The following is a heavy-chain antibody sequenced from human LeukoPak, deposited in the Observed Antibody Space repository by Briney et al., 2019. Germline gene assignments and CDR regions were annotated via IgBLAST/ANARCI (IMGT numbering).Heavy chain of an antibody. D-gene: IGHD1-7*01. CDR3: ARGNWNYSSAAFDI. Sequence: SVKVSCKASGGTFSSYAISWVRQAPGQGLEWMGGIIPIFGTANYAQKFQGRVTITADESTSTAYMELSSLRSEDTAVYYCARGNWNYSSAAFDIWGQGTMVTVSS. V-gene: IGHV1-69*13. J-gene: IGHJ3*02. CDR2: IIPIFGTA. CDR1: GGTFSSYA.